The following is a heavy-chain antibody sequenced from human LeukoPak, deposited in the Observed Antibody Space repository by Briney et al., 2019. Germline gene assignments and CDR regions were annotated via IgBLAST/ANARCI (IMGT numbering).Heavy chain of an antibody. V-gene: IGHV3-7*01. J-gene: IGHJ4*02. CDR3: ARDLVTMVRGVIIY. CDR2: IKQDGSEK. CDR1: GFTFSSYW. D-gene: IGHD3-10*01. Sequence: GGSLRLSCAASGFTFSSYWMSWVRQAPGKGLEWVANIKQDGSEKYYVDSVKGRFTISRDNAKNSLYLQMNSLRAEDTAVYYCARDLVTMVRGVIIYWGQGTLVTVSS.